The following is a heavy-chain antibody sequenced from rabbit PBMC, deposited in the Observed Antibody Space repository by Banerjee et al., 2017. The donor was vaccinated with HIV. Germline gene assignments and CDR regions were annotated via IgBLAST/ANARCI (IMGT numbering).Heavy chain of an antibody. CDR3: ARTTGYSGYYFNL. Sequence: QEQLVESGGDLVKPGASLTLTCTASGFSFSSNYWICWVRQAPGKGLEWIACIYAISDSAYYANWVNGRFTISKTSSTTVTLQMTSLTAADTATYFCARTTGYSGYYFNLWGPGTLVTVS. J-gene: IGHJ4*01. D-gene: IGHD7-1*01. CDR2: IYAISDSA. V-gene: IGHV1S45*01. CDR1: GFSFSSNYW.